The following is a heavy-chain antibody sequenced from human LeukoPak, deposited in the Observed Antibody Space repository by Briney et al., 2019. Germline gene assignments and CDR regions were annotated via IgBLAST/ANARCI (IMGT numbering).Heavy chain of an antibody. CDR2: ISPSGGST. CDR1: GYTFTSNY. J-gene: IGHJ5*02. V-gene: IGHV1-46*01. CDR3: ARDNSVRDEAWWFNP. Sequence: EASVKVSCRAFGYTFTSNYMHWVRQAPGQGPEWMGVISPSGGSTTYAQKFQGRVTLTRDMSTSTDYLELSSLRSEDTAVYYCARDNSVRDEAWWFNPWGQGTLVTVSS. D-gene: IGHD5-24*01.